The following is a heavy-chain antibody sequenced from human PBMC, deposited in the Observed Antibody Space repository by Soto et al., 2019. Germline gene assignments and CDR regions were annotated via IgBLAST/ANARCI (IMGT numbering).Heavy chain of an antibody. CDR1: GGSISSYY. CDR3: ARGRLLNYYGSGSYMVRFDP. J-gene: IGHJ5*02. V-gene: IGHV4-59*12. Sequence: SETLSLTCTVSGGSISSYYWSWIRQPPGKGLEWIGYIYYSGSTNYNPSLKSRVTISVDTSKNQFSLKLSSVTAADTAVYYCARGRLLNYYGSGSYMVRFDPWGQGTLVTVS. D-gene: IGHD3-10*01. CDR2: IYYSGST.